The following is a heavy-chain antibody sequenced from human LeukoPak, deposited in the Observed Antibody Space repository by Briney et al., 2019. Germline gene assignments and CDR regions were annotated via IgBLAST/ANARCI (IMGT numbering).Heavy chain of an antibody. CDR1: GFTFSSYS. CDR3: ARESPVHKGVDY. CDR2: ISGSGAST. V-gene: IGHV3-23*01. J-gene: IGHJ4*02. Sequence: PGGSLRLSCAASGFTFSSYSMNWVRQAPGKGLEWVSAISGSGASTYYADSVKGRFTISRDNSKNTLYLQMNSLRAEDTAVYYCARESPVHKGVDYWGQGTLVTVSS.